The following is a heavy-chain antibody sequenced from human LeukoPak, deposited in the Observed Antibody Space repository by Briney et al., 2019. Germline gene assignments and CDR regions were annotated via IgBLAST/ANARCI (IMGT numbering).Heavy chain of an antibody. D-gene: IGHD2-15*01. CDR3: ARVLRYCSGGNCYSGGLGYMDV. J-gene: IGHJ6*03. CDR2: ISWNSGSI. V-gene: IGHV3-9*01. Sequence: GGSLRLSCAASGLTFDDYAMHWVRQAPGKGLEWVSGISWNSGSIGYADSVKGRFTISRDNAKNSLFLQMNSLRAEDTAVYYCARVLRYCSGGNCYSGGLGYMDVWGKGTTVTISS. CDR1: GLTFDDYA.